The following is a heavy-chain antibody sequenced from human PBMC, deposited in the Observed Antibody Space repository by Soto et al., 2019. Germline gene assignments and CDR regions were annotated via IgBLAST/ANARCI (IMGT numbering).Heavy chain of an antibody. CDR2: IYWDADK. CDR1: GFSLSTSGVG. D-gene: IGHD3-10*01. CDR3: AHSGEGTGGTPVQFDY. Sequence: QITLKESGPTLVKPTQTLTLTCTFSGFSLSTSGVGVGWIRQPPGKALEWLALIYWDADKRYSPSLKSRLTITKDTSKNQVVLTMTKMDPVDTATYYCAHSGEGTGGTPVQFDYWGQGTLVTVSS. J-gene: IGHJ4*02. V-gene: IGHV2-5*02.